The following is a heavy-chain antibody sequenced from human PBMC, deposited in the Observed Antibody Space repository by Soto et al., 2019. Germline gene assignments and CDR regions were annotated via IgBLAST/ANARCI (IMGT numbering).Heavy chain of an antibody. J-gene: IGHJ3*01. CDR3: ARDEVVWFGGDGFDV. CDR2: INPSGGST. CDR1: GHTFTSYY. D-gene: IGHD2-15*01. Sequence: VSCKASGHTFTSYYMHWVRQAPGQGLEWMGIINPSGGSTSYAQKFQGRVTMTRDTSTSTVYMELSSLRSEDTAVYYCARDEVVWFGGDGFDVWGQGAMVTVSS. V-gene: IGHV1-46*01.